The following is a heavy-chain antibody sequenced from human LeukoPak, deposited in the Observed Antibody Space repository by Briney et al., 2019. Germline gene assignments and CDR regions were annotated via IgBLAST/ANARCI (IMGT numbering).Heavy chain of an antibody. CDR2: ISYVGSNK. CDR1: GFTFSSYA. Sequence: GGSLRLSCAASGFTFSSYAMHWVRQAPGRGLEWVAVISYVGSNKYYADSVKGRFTISRDNSKNTLYLQMNSLRAEDTAVYYCARVLRDYDSRAYDAFDIWGQGTMVTVSS. D-gene: IGHD3-22*01. J-gene: IGHJ3*02. CDR3: ARVLRDYDSRAYDAFDI. V-gene: IGHV3-30-3*01.